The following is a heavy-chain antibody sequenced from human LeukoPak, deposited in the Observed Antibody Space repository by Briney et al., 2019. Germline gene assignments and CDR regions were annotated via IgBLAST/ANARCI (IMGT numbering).Heavy chain of an antibody. J-gene: IGHJ4*02. V-gene: IGHV3-7*01. CDR1: GFTFSSYW. CDR3: ARWGTVTITTF. CDR2: IKTDGSEK. Sequence: GGSLRLSCEASGFTFSSYWMSWVRQAPGKGLEWVANIKTDGSEKYYVDSVKGRFTISRDNAKNSLYLQMNSLRAEDTAVYYCARWGTVTITTFWGQGTLVTVSS. D-gene: IGHD4-17*01.